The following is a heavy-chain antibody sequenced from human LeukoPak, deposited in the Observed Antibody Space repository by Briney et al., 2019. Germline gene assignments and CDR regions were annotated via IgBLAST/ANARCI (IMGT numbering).Heavy chain of an antibody. Sequence: PSETLSLTCTVSGGSISSYYWSWIRQPAGKGLEWIGRIYTSGSTNYNPSLKSRVTMSVDTSKNQFSLKLSSVTAADTAVYYCARGSGGSSWDPRGRYYYYMDVWGKGTTVTVSS. CDR3: ARGSGGSSWDPRGRYYYYMDV. D-gene: IGHD6-13*01. CDR1: GGSISSYY. V-gene: IGHV4-4*07. J-gene: IGHJ6*03. CDR2: IYTSGST.